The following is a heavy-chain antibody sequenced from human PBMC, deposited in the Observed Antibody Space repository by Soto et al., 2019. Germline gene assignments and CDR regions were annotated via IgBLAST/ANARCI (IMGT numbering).Heavy chain of an antibody. CDR1: GGTFSSYA. CDR2: IIPIFGTA. Sequence: QVQLVQSGAEVKKPGSSVKVSCKASGGTFSSYAISWVRQAPGQGLEWMGGIIPIFGTANYAQKFQGRVTITADESTSTAYMELSSLRSEDTAVYYCARDLLYCSSTSCSWFDPWGQGTLVTVSS. D-gene: IGHD2-2*01. J-gene: IGHJ5*02. V-gene: IGHV1-69*01. CDR3: ARDLLYCSSTSCSWFDP.